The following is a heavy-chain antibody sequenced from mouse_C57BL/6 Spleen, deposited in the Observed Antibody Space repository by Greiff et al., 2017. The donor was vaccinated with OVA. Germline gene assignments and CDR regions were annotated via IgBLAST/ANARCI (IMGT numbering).Heavy chain of an antibody. V-gene: IGHV2-9*01. CDR1: GFSLPSFG. J-gene: IGHJ4*01. Sequence: VKLMESGPGLVAPSQSLSITCTVSGFSLPSFGVDWFRSLPGRVLSGRGVLWGGGSTNYNSALMSRLSISKDNSKSQVFLKMNSLQTDDTAMYYCAKRGIPSYAMDYWGQGTSVTVSS. CDR3: AKRGIPSYAMDY. D-gene: IGHD4-1*01. CDR2: LWGGGST.